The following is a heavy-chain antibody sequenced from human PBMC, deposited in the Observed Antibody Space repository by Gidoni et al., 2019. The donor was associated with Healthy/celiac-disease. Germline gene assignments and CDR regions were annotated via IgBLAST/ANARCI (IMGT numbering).Heavy chain of an antibody. J-gene: IGHJ3*02. CDR2: ISSSISTT. Sequence: EVQLVESGGGLVQPGGSLRLSCAASGFTFSSYSMNWVRQAPGKGLEWFSYISSSISTTYYADSVKGLFTISRDNAKNSLYLQMNSLRAEDTAVYYCARVAAVAVGAFDIWGQGTMVTVSS. CDR1: GFTFSSYS. D-gene: IGHD6-19*01. V-gene: IGHV3-48*01. CDR3: ARVAAVAVGAFDI.